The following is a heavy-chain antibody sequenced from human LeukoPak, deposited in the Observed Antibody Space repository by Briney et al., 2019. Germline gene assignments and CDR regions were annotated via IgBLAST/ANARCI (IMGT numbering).Heavy chain of an antibody. CDR1: GDSPSSNIAA. CDR3: TRDKDGMEV. V-gene: IGHV6-1*01. Sequence: SQTLSLTCAISGDSPSSNIAAWDWVRQSPSRGLEWLGSTYYTSKWYIDYEVSVKSRATINPDTSKNQFSLQLSSVTPEDTAVYYCTRDKDGMEVWGQGTRVSVSS. CDR2: TYYTSKWYI. J-gene: IGHJ6*02.